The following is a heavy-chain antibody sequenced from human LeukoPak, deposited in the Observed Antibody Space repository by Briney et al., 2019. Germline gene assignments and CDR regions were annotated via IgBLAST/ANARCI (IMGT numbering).Heavy chain of an antibody. V-gene: IGHV3-48*04. CDR1: EFTFSRYS. D-gene: IGHD3-10*01. J-gene: IGHJ6*02. Sequence: AGGSLRLSCAASEFTFSRYSMNWVRQAPGKGLEWVSYISSGSSTKYYAGSVKGRVTISRDNAKNSLYLQMNSLRVEDTAVYYCARGALELLDSYYYGMDVWGQGTTVTVSS. CDR2: ISSGSSTK. CDR3: ARGALELLDSYYYGMDV.